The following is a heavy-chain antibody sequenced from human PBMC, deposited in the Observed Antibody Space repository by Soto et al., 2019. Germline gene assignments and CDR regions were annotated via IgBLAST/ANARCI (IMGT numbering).Heavy chain of an antibody. CDR3: AGGVPAAPDS. Sequence: PGGSLRLSCAASGFTFSSYGMHWVRQAPGKGLEWVTVISYDGNNKYYADSVKGRFTISRDNSKNTLYLQMNSLRAEDTAVYYCAGGVPAAPDSWGQGTLVTVS. J-gene: IGHJ4*02. D-gene: IGHD2-15*01. CDR1: GFTFSSYG. V-gene: IGHV3-30*03. CDR2: ISYDGNNK.